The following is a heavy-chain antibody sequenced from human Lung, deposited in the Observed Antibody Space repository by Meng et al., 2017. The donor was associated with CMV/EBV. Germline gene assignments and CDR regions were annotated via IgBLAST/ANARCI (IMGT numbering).Heavy chain of an antibody. CDR1: GFTVSDYY. V-gene: IGHV3-11*01. CDR3: VREDYGDYFCDT. Sequence: GGSXRLSCAASGFTVSDYYVSWIRQAPGKGLEWLSYISSSGNTIHYADSVKGRFIISRDTPKNSVSLQMNGLRAEDTAVYYCVREDYGDYFCDTWGQGTLVTVSS. D-gene: IGHD4-17*01. J-gene: IGHJ5*02. CDR2: ISSSGNTI.